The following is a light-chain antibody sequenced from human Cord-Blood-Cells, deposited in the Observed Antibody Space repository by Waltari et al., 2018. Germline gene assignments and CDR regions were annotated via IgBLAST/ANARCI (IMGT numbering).Light chain of an antibody. CDR3: QAWDSSTVV. V-gene: IGLV3-1*01. J-gene: IGLJ2*01. Sequence: SYELTQPPSVSVSPGQTASITCSGDKLGEKYACWYQQKPGQSPGRVIYQDSKRPSGIPERFSGSNAGNTATLTISGTQAMDEADYYCQAWDSSTVVFGGGTKLTVL. CDR1: KLGEKY. CDR2: QDS.